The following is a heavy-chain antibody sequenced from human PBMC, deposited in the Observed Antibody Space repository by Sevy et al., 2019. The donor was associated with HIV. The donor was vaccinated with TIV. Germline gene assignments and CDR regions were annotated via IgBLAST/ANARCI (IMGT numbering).Heavy chain of an antibody. CDR1: GYTFTSYG. D-gene: IGHD2-15*01. Sequence: ASVKVSCKASGYTFTSYGISWVRQAPGQGLEWMGWISAYNGNTNYAQKLQGRVTMTTDTSTSTAYMELRSLRSDDTAVYYCARGYCSGGSYYSYDYWGQGTLVTVSS. J-gene: IGHJ4*02. CDR3: ARGYCSGGSYYSYDY. CDR2: ISAYNGNT. V-gene: IGHV1-18*01.